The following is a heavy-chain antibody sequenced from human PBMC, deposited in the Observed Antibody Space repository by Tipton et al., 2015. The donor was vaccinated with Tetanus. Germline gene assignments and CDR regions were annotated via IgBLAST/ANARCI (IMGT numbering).Heavy chain of an antibody. CDR1: GYTFRSFG. Sequence: QLVQSGAEVKKPGASAKVSCKASGYTFRSFGITWVRQAPGQGLEWMGWISGDNGNTHYAQKLQGRVTMTTDTSTSTAYMELRSLRSDDTAVYYCARKPTQQVSDYWGQGTLVTVSS. CDR2: ISGDNGNT. J-gene: IGHJ4*02. D-gene: IGHD6-13*01. CDR3: ARKPTQQVSDY. V-gene: IGHV1-18*04.